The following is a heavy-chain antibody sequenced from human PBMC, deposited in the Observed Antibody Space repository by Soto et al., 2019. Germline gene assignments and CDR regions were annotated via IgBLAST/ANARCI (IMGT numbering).Heavy chain of an antibody. D-gene: IGHD1-20*01. J-gene: IGHJ3*02. Sequence: PSQTRSLTCTVAVGAVSSSSYYWGWSRQPPGKGLEWIGSIYYSGSTYYNPSLKSRVTISVDTSKNQFSLKLSSVTAADTAVYYCARHNNAYDAFDIWGQGTMVTVSS. CDR1: VGAVSSSSYY. CDR3: ARHNNAYDAFDI. V-gene: IGHV4-39*01. CDR2: IYYSGST.